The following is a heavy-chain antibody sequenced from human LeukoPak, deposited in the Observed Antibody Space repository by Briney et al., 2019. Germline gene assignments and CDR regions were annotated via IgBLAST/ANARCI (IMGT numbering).Heavy chain of an antibody. Sequence: PGGSLRLSCAASGFTFSSYSMNWVRQAPGKGLEWVSSISSSSSYIYYADSVKGRFTISRDNAKNSLYLQMNSLRAEDTAVYYCAREELWFGEFYGYWGQGTLVTVSS. V-gene: IGHV3-21*01. CDR2: ISSSSSYI. CDR1: GFTFSSYS. J-gene: IGHJ4*02. CDR3: AREELWFGEFYGY. D-gene: IGHD3-10*01.